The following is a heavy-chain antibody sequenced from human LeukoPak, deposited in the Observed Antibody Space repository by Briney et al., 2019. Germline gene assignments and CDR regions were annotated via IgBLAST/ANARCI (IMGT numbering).Heavy chain of an antibody. V-gene: IGHV3-48*03. CDR3: ARGGHYYGSGEPFDP. Sequence: AGGSLRLSCAASGFTFSSYWMHWVRQAPGKGLEWVSYISSSGSTIYYADSVKGRFTISRDNTKNSLYLQMNSLRAEDTAVYYCARGGHYYGSGEPFDPWGQGTLVTVSS. CDR1: GFTFSSYW. J-gene: IGHJ5*02. CDR2: ISSSGSTI. D-gene: IGHD3-10*01.